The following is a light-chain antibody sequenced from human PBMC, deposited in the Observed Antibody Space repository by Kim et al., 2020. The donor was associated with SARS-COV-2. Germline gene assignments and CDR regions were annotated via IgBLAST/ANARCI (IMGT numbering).Light chain of an antibody. Sequence: GDRVTITCRASQSISSYLNWYQQKPGRAPKLLIYAASSLQSGVPSRFSGSGSGTDFTLTISSLQPEDFATYYCQQSYSTPRTFGQGTKVDIK. V-gene: IGKV1-39*01. CDR1: QSISSY. J-gene: IGKJ1*01. CDR2: AAS. CDR3: QQSYSTPRT.